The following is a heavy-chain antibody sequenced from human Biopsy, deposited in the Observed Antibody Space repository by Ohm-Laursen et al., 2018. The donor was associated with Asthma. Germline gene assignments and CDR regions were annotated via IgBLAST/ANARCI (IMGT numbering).Heavy chain of an antibody. Sequence: GASVKVSCKSSGYTFNSAGITWVRQAPGQGLGWMGWISVYNGNTKIAQKLQDRVTTITDTSTSTAYMELRSLRSDDASLYFCARAVDYSHYYGIDVWGQGTTVTVS. CDR3: ARAVDYSHYYGIDV. CDR1: GYTFNSAG. V-gene: IGHV1-18*01. J-gene: IGHJ6*02. CDR2: ISVYNGNT. D-gene: IGHD3-10*01.